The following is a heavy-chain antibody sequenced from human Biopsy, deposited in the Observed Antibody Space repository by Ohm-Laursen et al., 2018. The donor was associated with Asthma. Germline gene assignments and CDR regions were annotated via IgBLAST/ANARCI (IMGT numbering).Heavy chain of an antibody. CDR3: ARGDSSNWSHYYFDY. CDR2: IYSGGTS. Sequence: GSLRLSCSASGFAVSRDYMFRVRQAPGKGLEWVSVIYSGGTSHTADSVRGRFTISRDYSKNTLYLQMHSLGAEDTAVYYCARGDSSNWSHYYFDYWGQGTLVTVSS. J-gene: IGHJ4*02. D-gene: IGHD3-22*01. V-gene: IGHV3-53*01. CDR1: GFAVSRDY.